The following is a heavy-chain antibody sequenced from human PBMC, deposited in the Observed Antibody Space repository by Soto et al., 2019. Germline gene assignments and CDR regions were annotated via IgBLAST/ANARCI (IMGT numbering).Heavy chain of an antibody. V-gene: IGHV4-30-4*01. CDR1: GGSISSGDYY. D-gene: IGHD5-18*01. Sequence: QVQLQESGPGLVKPSQTLSFTCTVSGGSISSGDYYWSWIRQPPGKGLEWIGYIYYSGSTYYNPSLQVRVTIAADTSKIQFTLKLSSVAAADTAVYYSASASPVVTDVWGQGTPVTVSS. CDR3: ASASPVVTDV. CDR2: IYYSGST. J-gene: IGHJ6*02.